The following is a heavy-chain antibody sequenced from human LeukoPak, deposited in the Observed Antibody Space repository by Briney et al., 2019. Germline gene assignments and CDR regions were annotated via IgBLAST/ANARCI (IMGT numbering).Heavy chain of an antibody. CDR2: ISADNGNT. J-gene: IGHJ3*02. D-gene: IGHD2-21*02. CDR1: GYTFTNYG. V-gene: IGHV1-18*01. Sequence: ASVKVSCKASGYTFTNYGISWVRQAPGQGLEWMGWISADNGNTNYAQKLQGRVTMTTDTSTSTAFMELRSPITDDTAVYYCARXYCXGDCYRHDAFDIWGKGTMVTVSS. CDR3: ARXYCXGDCYRHDAFDI.